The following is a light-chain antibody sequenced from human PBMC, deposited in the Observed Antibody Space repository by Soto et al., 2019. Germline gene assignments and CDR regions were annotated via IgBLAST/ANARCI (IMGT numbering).Light chain of an antibody. CDR2: EVS. Sequence: QSVLTQPPSASGSPGQSVTISCTGTSSDVGGYNYVSWYQQHPGKAPKLMIYEVSKRPSGVPDRFSGSKSGNTASLTVSGLQAEDEADYYCSSYAGSNNLRYVFGTGTKVTV. CDR3: SSYAGSNNLRYV. CDR1: SSDVGGYNY. J-gene: IGLJ1*01. V-gene: IGLV2-8*01.